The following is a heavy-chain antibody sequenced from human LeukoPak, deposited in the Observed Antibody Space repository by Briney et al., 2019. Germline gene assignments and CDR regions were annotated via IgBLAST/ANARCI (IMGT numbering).Heavy chain of an antibody. V-gene: IGHV3-23*01. CDR3: ARVLTGDHRPMDY. CDR1: GFTFSSYA. CDR2: ISGSGGST. D-gene: IGHD7-27*01. J-gene: IGHJ4*02. Sequence: GGSLRLSCAAPGFTFSSYAMSWVRQAPGKGLEWVSAISGSGGSTYYADSVKGRFTISRDNSKNTLYLQMNSLRAEDTAVYYCARVLTGDHRPMDYWGQGTLVTVSS.